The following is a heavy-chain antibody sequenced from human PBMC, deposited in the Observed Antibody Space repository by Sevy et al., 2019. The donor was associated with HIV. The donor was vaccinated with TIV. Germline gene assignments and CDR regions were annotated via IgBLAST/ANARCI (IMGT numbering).Heavy chain of an antibody. V-gene: IGHV1-69*13. CDR1: GVTFSSYA. CDR3: ARVKDYDFWSGLHL. J-gene: IGHJ5*02. Sequence: ASVKVSCKASGVTFSSYAISWERQAPGQGLEWMGGIIPMFGASTYAQRFQGRVTITADESTRTAYMELSSLRSEDTAVFYCARVKDYDFWSGLHLWGQGTLVTVSS. CDR2: IIPMFGAS. D-gene: IGHD3-3*01.